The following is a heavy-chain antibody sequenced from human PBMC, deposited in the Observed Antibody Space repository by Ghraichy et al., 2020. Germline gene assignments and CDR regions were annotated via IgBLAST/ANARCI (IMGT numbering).Heavy chain of an antibody. V-gene: IGHV3-23*01. CDR3: AKVQTMISFDY. D-gene: IGHD3-22*01. J-gene: IGHJ4*02. CDR2: ISGSGGST. Sequence: LSLTCAASGFTFSSYAMSWVRQAPGKGLEWVSAISGSGGSTYYADSVKGRFTISRDNSKNTLYLQMNSLRAEDTAVYYCAKVQTMISFDYWGQGTLVTVSS. CDR1: GFTFSSYA.